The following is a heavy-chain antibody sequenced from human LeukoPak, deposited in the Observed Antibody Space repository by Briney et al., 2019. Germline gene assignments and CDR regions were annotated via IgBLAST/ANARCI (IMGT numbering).Heavy chain of an antibody. CDR3: ARPYYDSSGYYDNAASTLDY. CDR1: GYTFTSYG. J-gene: IGHJ4*02. D-gene: IGHD3-22*01. CDR2: INPNSGGT. V-gene: IGHV1-2*02. Sequence: ASVKVSCKASGYTFTSYGISWVRQAPGQGLEWMGWINPNSGGTNYAQKFQGRVTMTRDTSISTAYMELSRLRSDDTAVYYCARPYYDSSGYYDNAASTLDYWGQGTLVTVSS.